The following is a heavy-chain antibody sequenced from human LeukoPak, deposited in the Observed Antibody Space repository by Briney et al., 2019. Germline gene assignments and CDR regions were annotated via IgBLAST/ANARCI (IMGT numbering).Heavy chain of an antibody. J-gene: IGHJ4*02. D-gene: IGHD5-18*01. CDR3: ARGGSVDTAMVTLDY. CDR1: GFTFDDYA. Sequence: GGSLRLSCAAPGFTFDDYAMHWVRQAPGKGLEWVSGISRNSGSIGYADSVKGRFTISRDNAKNSLYLQMNSLRAEDTAVYYCARGGSVDTAMVTLDYWGQGTLVTVSS. CDR2: ISRNSGSI. V-gene: IGHV3-9*01.